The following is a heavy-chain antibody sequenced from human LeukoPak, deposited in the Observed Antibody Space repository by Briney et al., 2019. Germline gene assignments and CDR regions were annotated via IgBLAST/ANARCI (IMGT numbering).Heavy chain of an antibody. V-gene: IGHV3-23*01. CDR3: AKDHSFYFDY. CDR2: ISGSGGST. CDR1: GFTFSSYS. Sequence: GGSLRLSCAASGFTFSSYSMNWVRQAPGKGLEWVSAISGSGGSTYYADSVKGRFTISRDNSKNTLYLQMNSLRAEDTAVYYCAKDHSFYFDYWGQGTLVTVSS. J-gene: IGHJ4*02.